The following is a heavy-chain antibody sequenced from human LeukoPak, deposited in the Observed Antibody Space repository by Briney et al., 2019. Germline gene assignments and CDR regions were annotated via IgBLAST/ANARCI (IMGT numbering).Heavy chain of an antibody. CDR2: ISGSGGST. V-gene: IGHV3-21*01. J-gene: IGHJ3*02. D-gene: IGHD6-6*01. Sequence: PGGSLRLSCAASGFTFSSYAMSWVRQAPGKGLEWVSAISGSGGSTYYADSVKGRFTISRDNAKHSLYLQMNSLRAEDTAVYYCARPIYSSSSFAAFDIWGQGTMVTVSS. CDR1: GFTFSSYA. CDR3: ARPIYSSSSFAAFDI.